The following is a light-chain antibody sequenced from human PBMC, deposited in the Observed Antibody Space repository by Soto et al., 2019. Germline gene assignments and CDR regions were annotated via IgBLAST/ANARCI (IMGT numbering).Light chain of an antibody. J-gene: IGKJ5*01. CDR2: GAS. Sequence: EVVMTQSPGMLSVSPGERATLSCRASQSVSSNLAWYQQRPGQAPRLLIHGASTRATGVPARFSGSGSGTEFTLTISGLQSEDFAVYYCQQYNNWITFGQGTRLEIK. CDR1: QSVSSN. CDR3: QQYNNWIT. V-gene: IGKV3-15*01.